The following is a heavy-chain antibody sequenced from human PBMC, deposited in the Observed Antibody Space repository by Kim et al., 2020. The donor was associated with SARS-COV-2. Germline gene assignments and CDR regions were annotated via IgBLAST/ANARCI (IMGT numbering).Heavy chain of an antibody. CDR1: GFTFSSYG. V-gene: IGHV3-30*18. CDR3: AKWSTMVRGVLASYYYYGMDV. J-gene: IGHJ6*02. D-gene: IGHD3-10*01. Sequence: GGSLRLSCAASGFTFSSYGMHWVRQAPGKGLEWVAVISYDGSNKYYADSVKGRFTISRDNSKNTLYLQMNSLRAEDTAVYYCAKWSTMVRGVLASYYYYGMDVWGQGTTVTVSS. CDR2: ISYDGSNK.